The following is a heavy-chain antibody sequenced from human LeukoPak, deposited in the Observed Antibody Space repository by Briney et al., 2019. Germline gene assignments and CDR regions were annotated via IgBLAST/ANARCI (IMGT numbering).Heavy chain of an antibody. D-gene: IGHD3-10*01. Sequence: PGGSLRLSCAASGFTFGSYGIHWVRQAPGKGLEWVAVISYDGSNKYYADSVKGRFTISRDNSKNTLYLQMSSLSAEDTAVYYCARTTTPHYYGSGSYALGYWGQGTLVTVPS. CDR3: ARTTTPHYYGSGSYALGY. J-gene: IGHJ4*02. CDR2: ISYDGSNK. V-gene: IGHV3-30*03. CDR1: GFTFGSYG.